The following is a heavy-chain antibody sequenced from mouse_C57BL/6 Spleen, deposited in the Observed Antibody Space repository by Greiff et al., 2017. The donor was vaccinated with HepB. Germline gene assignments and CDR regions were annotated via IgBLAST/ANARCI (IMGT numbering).Heavy chain of an antibody. CDR2: IYPGDGDT. CDR1: GYAFSSSW. V-gene: IGHV1-82*01. J-gene: IGHJ4*01. Sequence: QVQLQQSGPELVKPGASVKISCKASGYAFSSSWMNWVKQRPGKGLEWIGRIYPGDGDTNYNGKFKGKATLTADKSSSTAYMQLSSLTSEDSAVYFCARWDLTTLLSPYYAMDYWGQRTSVTVSS. D-gene: IGHD1-1*01. CDR3: ARWDLTTLLSPYYAMDY.